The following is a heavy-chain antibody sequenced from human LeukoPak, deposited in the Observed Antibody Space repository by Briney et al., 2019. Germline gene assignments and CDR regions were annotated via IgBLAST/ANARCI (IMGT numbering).Heavy chain of an antibody. CDR2: ISAYNGNT. D-gene: IGHD1-26*01. V-gene: IGHV1-18*01. CDR1: GYTFTSYG. CDR3: AAGGSYCPDY. J-gene: IGHJ4*02. Sequence: EASVKVSCKASGYTFTSYGISWVRQAPGQGLEWMGWISAYNGNTNYAQKFQGRVTITTDESTSTAYMELSSLRSEDTAVYYCAAGGSYCPDYWGQGTLVTVSS.